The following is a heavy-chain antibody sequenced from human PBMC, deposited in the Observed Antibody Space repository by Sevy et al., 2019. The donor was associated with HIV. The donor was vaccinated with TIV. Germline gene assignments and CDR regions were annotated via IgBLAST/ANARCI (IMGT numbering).Heavy chain of an antibody. J-gene: IGHJ3*02. CDR2: INPSGGST. CDR3: ARDHTVIGSNWYGAFDI. D-gene: IGHD6-13*01. CDR1: GYTFTNYY. Sequence: ASVKVSCKASGYTFTNYYMHWVRQAPGQGLEWMGIINPSGGSTSYAQKFQGRLTMTRDTSTSTVYMELSSLRSEDTAVYYCARDHTVIGSNWYGAFDIWGQGTMVTVS. V-gene: IGHV1-46*01.